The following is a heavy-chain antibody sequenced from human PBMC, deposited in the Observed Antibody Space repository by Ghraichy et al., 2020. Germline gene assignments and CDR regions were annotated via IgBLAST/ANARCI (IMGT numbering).Heavy chain of an antibody. J-gene: IGHJ4*02. V-gene: IGHV1-46*01. D-gene: IGHD5-12*01. CDR1: GYTFTYYY. CDR2: INPGDGST. CDR3: ARGRGFSGYDYYLFDS. Sequence: ASVKVSCKASGYTFTYYYLHWVRQAPGQGLEWMGRINPGDGSTGNAQKFQGRVTMTRDTSTSTVYMELSNLRSEDMAVYYCARGRGFSGYDYYLFDSWGQGTLVTVSS.